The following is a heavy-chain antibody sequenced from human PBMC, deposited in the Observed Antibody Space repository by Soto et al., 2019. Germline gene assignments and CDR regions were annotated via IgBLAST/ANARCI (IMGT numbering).Heavy chain of an antibody. J-gene: IGHJ6*02. CDR1: GFTFSSYA. CDR3: AKRRGYYGSGSYPDV. Sequence: GGSLRLSCAASGFTFSSYAMSWVRQAPGKGLEWVSAISGSGGSTYYADSVKGRFTISRDNSKNTLYLQMNSLRAEDTAVYDCAKRRGYYGSGSYPDVWGQGTTVTVSS. D-gene: IGHD3-10*01. CDR2: ISGSGGST. V-gene: IGHV3-23*01.